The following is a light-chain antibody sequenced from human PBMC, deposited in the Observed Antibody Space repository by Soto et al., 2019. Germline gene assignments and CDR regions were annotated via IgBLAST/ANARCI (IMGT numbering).Light chain of an antibody. V-gene: IGKV1-39*01. CDR3: QQTFSNPPWT. CDR1: QSINSY. Sequence: DIQMTQSPASLSASVGDRVTITCRASQSINSYVNWYQQRPGKAPNLLIYAASTLQSGVQSRFSGSESGTDFTLTISRLQPEDFATYYCQQTFSNPPWTFGQGTKVEIK. J-gene: IGKJ1*01. CDR2: AAS.